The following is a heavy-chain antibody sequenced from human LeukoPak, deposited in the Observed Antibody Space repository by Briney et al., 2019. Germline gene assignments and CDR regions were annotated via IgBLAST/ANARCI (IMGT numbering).Heavy chain of an antibody. CDR3: ARVGLRAAAGWYYMDV. CDR1: GYTFTGYY. V-gene: IGHV1-2*02. CDR2: INPNSGGT. J-gene: IGHJ6*03. Sequence: ASVKVSCKASGYTFTGYYMHWVRQAPGQGLEWMGWINPNSGGTNYAQKFQGRVTMTRDTSISTAYMELSRLRSDDTAVYHCARVGLRAAAGWYYMDVWGKGTTVTVSS. D-gene: IGHD6-13*01.